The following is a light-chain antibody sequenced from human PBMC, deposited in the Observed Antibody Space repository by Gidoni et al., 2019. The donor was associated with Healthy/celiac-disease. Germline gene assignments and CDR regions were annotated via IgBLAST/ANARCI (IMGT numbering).Light chain of an antibody. V-gene: IGLV1-40*01. CDR3: QSYYSSLSGWGL. CDR1: SSNIGEGYD. CDR2: GNS. J-gene: IGLJ3*02. Sequence: QSVLKQPHSVSGAPGQRVTISCTGSSSNIGEGYDVHWYQQLPVTAPKHLIYGNSHRPSGFPYLFSGSKSGTSASLAITGLQAEDVAAYYFQSYYSSLSGWGLFGGGTKLTVL.